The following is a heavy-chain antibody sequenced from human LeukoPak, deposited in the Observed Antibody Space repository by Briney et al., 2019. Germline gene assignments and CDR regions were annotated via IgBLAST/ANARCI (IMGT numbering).Heavy chain of an antibody. CDR2: ISTQSGNT. CDR1: GCTLTSYG. Sequence: ASVKVSCEASGCTLTSYGINWMRQAPEQGLEWMGWISTQSGNTNYAQKVQGRLTLTTDRSTNTAYMELRSLRSDDTAVYYCARGAYGDKWGQGTMVTVSS. D-gene: IGHD4-17*01. CDR3: ARGAYGDK. J-gene: IGHJ4*02. V-gene: IGHV1-18*01.